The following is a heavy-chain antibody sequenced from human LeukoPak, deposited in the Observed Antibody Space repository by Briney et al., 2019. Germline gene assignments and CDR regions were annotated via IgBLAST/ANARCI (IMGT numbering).Heavy chain of an antibody. J-gene: IGHJ4*02. Sequence: SETLSLTCTVSGGSISSYYWSWIRQPPGKGLEWIGYIYYSGSTNYNPSLKSRVTISVDTSKNQFSLKLSSVTAADTAVYYCGGGGYSYGYVDYWGQGPLVTVSS. V-gene: IGHV4-59*08. CDR1: GGSISSYY. CDR3: GGGGYSYGYVDY. D-gene: IGHD5-18*01. CDR2: IYYSGST.